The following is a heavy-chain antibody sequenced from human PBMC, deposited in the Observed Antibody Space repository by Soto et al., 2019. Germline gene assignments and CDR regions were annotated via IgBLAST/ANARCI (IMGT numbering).Heavy chain of an antibody. CDR2: IKQDGSEK. Sequence: GGSLRLSCAASGFTFSSYWMSWVRQAPGKGLEWVANIKQDGSEKYYVESVKGRFTISRENAKNSLYLKMNSLRAEDTAVYYCARDRGYSYGYYYYYGMDVWGQGTTLTVSS. CDR3: ARDRGYSYGYYYYYGMDV. J-gene: IGHJ6*02. V-gene: IGHV3-7*01. D-gene: IGHD5-18*01. CDR1: GFTFSSYW.